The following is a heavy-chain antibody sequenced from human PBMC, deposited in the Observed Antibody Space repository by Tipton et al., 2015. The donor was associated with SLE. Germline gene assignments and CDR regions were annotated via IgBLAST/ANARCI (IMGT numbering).Heavy chain of an antibody. J-gene: IGHJ4*02. CDR1: GFTFSSYA. CDR2: ISYDGSKK. V-gene: IGHV3-30*14. D-gene: IGHD5-18*01. Sequence: SLRLSCAASGFTFSSYAMHWVRQAPGKGLEWVAVISYDGSKKYYADSVKGRFTISRDNSKNTLYLQMNSLRAEDTAVYYCARDPEYSYGYAWDWGQGTLVTVSS. CDR3: ARDPEYSYGYAWD.